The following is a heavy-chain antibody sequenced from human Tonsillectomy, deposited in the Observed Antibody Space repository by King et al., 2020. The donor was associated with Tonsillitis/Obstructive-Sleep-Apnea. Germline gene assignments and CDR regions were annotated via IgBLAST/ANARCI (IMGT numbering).Heavy chain of an antibody. CDR1: GFTFSVYW. J-gene: IGHJ4*02. CDR2: INQDGSEK. V-gene: IGHV3-7*03. D-gene: IGHD6-19*01. CDR3: ARSRYSSGRYFDF. Sequence: VQLVESGGGLVQPGGSLRLSCAASGFTFSVYWMTWVRQAPGKGLEWVANINQDGSEKYYVDSVKGRFTISRDNAKSSLYLQVNSLRAEDTAVYYCARSRYSSGRYFDFWGQGTLVTVSS.